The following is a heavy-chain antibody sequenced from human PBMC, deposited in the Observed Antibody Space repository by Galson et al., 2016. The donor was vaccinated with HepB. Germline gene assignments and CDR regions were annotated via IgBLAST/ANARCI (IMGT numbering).Heavy chain of an antibody. J-gene: IGHJ4*02. V-gene: IGHV3-21*01. CDR3: ARDSRPLPSGWFPTGFPVDH. CDR1: GFTFSSYS. Sequence: SLRLSCAASGFTFSSYSMNWVRQAPGKGLEWVSYIGSSSTYIYYADSVKGRFTISRDNAKNSLFLQMKSLRAEDTAVYYCARDSRPLPSGWFPTGFPVDHWGQGTLVTVSS. D-gene: IGHD6-19*01. CDR2: IGSSSTYI.